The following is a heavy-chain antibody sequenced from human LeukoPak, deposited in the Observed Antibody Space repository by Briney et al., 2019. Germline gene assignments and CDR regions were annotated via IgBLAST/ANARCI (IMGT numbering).Heavy chain of an antibody. CDR3: ASNYNWNYRGRAFDI. J-gene: IGHJ3*02. CDR2: MNPNSGNT. D-gene: IGHD1-7*01. CDR1: GYTFTSYD. V-gene: IGHV1-8*01. Sequence: ASVKVSCKASGYTFTSYDINWVRQAPGQGLEWMGWMNPNSGNTGYAQKFQGRVTMTRNTSISTAYMELSSLRAEDTAVYYCASNYNWNYRGRAFDIWGQGTMVTVSS.